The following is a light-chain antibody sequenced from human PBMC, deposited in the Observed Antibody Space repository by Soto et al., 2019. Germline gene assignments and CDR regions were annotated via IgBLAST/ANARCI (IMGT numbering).Light chain of an antibody. CDR2: AAS. Sequence: EIVMTQSPATLSVSLGERATLSCRASQSVSSDLAWYQQKPGQTPSLLIYAASTRATGIPARFSGSRSRTEFTLTISSQQSDDFAVYYCHQYRNWPRTFGQGTKVQI. CDR1: QSVSSD. V-gene: IGKV3-15*01. J-gene: IGKJ1*01. CDR3: HQYRNWPRT.